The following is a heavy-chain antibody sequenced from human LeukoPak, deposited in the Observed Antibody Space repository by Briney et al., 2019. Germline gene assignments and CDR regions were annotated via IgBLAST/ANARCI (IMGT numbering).Heavy chain of an antibody. CDR2: ISSSSSYI. J-gene: IGHJ4*02. V-gene: IGHV3-21*01. D-gene: IGHD2-2*01. CDR3: ARAPLHLAMYHYFDY. Sequence: GGSLRLSCVVSGSTFSSYSVNWVRQSPGKGLEWVSYISSSSSYIHYADSVKGRFTISRDNAKKSLYLQMNSLRAEDTAVYYCARAPLHLAMYHYFDYWGQGTLVTVSS. CDR1: GSTFSSYS.